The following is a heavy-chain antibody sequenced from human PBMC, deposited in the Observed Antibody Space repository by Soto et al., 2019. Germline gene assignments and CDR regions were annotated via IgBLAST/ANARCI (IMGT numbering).Heavy chain of an antibody. CDR3: ARLSPTSGNWALDY. Sequence: GGSLRLSCAASGFTFRTYGMNWVRRAPGGGLEWVASISSSGSFIYYADSVKGRFTISRDDAEKSLYLQMNSLRAEDTALYYCARLSPTSGNWALDYWGQGTLVTVSS. J-gene: IGHJ4*02. D-gene: IGHD7-27*01. V-gene: IGHV3-21*01. CDR1: GFTFRTYG. CDR2: ISSSGSFI.